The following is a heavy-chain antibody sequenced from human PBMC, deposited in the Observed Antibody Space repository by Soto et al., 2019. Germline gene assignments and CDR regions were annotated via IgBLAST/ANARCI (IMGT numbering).Heavy chain of an antibody. CDR1: GFTFSSYS. D-gene: IGHD3-10*01. Sequence: GGSLRLSCAASGFTFSSYSMNWVRQAPGKGLEWVSYISSSSSTIYYADSVKGRFTISRDNAKNSLYLQMNSLRAEDTAVYYCARSQGLWFGELFDYWGQGTLVTAPQ. CDR3: ARSQGLWFGELFDY. J-gene: IGHJ4*02. V-gene: IGHV3-48*01. CDR2: ISSSSSTI.